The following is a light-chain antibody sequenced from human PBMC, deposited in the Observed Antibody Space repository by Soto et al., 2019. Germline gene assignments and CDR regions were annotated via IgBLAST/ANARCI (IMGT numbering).Light chain of an antibody. Sequence: DIQMTQSPSTLSASVGDRVTITCRASQNIDRWLAWYQQKPGKAPNLLIYGASSLESGVPSRFSGSGSGTEFTLTINSLRPDDFATYYCQHYNSYPWTFGQGTKVEIK. CDR2: GAS. CDR3: QHYNSYPWT. CDR1: QNIDRW. V-gene: IGKV1-5*03. J-gene: IGKJ1*01.